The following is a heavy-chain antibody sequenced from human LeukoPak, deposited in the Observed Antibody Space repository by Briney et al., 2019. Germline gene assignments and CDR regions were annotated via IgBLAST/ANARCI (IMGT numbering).Heavy chain of an antibody. V-gene: IGHV4-59*08. D-gene: IGHD3-22*01. CDR1: GGAISGYY. CDR2: IFYSGTT. J-gene: IGHJ5*02. CDR3: ARRTYYYDSSGSLNWFDP. Sequence: SGTLSLTCTVSGGAISGYYWSWIRQPPGKGLEWIGYIFYSGTTNYNPSLKSRVTISVDTSKKRFSLKLSSVTAADTAVYYCARRTYYYDSSGSLNWFDPWGQGTLVTVSS.